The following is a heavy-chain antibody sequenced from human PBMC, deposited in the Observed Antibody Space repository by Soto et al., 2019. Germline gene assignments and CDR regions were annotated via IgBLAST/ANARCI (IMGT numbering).Heavy chain of an antibody. Sequence: GGPLRLSCAASGFTFSSYSMNWVRQAPGKGLEWVSSISSRSSYIYYADSVKGRITITRENAKNSLNLQMNNLSAEDTAVYYCAPPLVEYSHSFDFDYWGPGTLVTGPS. CDR3: APPLVEYSHSFDFDY. CDR1: GFTFSSYS. D-gene: IGHD6-6*01. V-gene: IGHV3-21*01. J-gene: IGHJ4*01. CDR2: ISSRSSYI.